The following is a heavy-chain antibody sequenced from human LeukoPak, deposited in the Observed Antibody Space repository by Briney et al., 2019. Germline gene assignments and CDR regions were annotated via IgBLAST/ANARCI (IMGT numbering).Heavy chain of an antibody. Sequence: ASVKVSCKASGGTFSSYAISWVRQAPGQSLEWMGWINAGNGKTKYSQKFQGRVTITRDTSASTAYMELSSLRSEDTAVYYCARDWLEPYDYYGMDVWGQGTTVTVSS. D-gene: IGHD5-12*01. CDR2: INAGNGKT. J-gene: IGHJ6*02. V-gene: IGHV1-3*01. CDR3: ARDWLEPYDYYGMDV. CDR1: GGTFSSYA.